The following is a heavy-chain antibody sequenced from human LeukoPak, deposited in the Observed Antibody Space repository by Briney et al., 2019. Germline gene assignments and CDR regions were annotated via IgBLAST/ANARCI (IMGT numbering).Heavy chain of an antibody. J-gene: IGHJ4*02. CDR1: GFTFSSYA. CDR2: ISSNGGST. V-gene: IGHV3-64*01. D-gene: IGHD2-8*01. CDR3: ASGRMRY. Sequence: GGSLRLSCAASGFTFSSYAMHWVRQAPGKGLEYVSAISSNGGSTYYANSVKGRFTISRDNSKNTLYLQMGSLRAEDMAVYYCASGRMRYWGQGTLVTVSS.